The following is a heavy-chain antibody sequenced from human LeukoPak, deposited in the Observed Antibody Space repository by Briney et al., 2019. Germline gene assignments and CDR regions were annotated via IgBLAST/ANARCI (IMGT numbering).Heavy chain of an antibody. CDR3: AREHGNVVRGVILAY. CDR2: FGSDSRTI. CDR1: GFTFTTYS. D-gene: IGHD3-10*01. Sequence: GGSLSLSRAASGFTFTTYSMNWVRQAPGKGLEWVSYFGSDSRTIFYADSVKGRFTISRDNAKNSLYLQMNSLRDEDTAVYYCAREHGNVVRGVILAYWGQGTLVTVSS. J-gene: IGHJ4*02. V-gene: IGHV3-48*02.